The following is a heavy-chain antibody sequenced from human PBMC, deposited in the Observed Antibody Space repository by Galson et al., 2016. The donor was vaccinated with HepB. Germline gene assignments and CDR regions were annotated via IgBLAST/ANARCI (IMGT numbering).Heavy chain of an antibody. V-gene: IGHV3-11*01. J-gene: IGHJ4*02. CDR2: ISSSGSTI. D-gene: IGHD2-15*01. CDR1: GFTFSDYY. Sequence: SLRLSCAASGFTFSDYYMSWIRQAPGKGLEWVSYISSSGSTIFYAESVKGRFTISRDNAKNSLYLQMYSLGSDDTAVYYCAKREPGGREYYFDYWGQGTLVTVSS. CDR3: AKREPGGREYYFDY.